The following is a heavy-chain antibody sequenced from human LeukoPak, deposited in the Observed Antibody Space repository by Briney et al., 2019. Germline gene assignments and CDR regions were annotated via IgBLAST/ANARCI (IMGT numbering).Heavy chain of an antibody. D-gene: IGHD3-3*01. V-gene: IGHV4-61*02. CDR2: IYSSGST. J-gene: IGHJ4*02. Sequence: SQTLSLTCTVSGGSISSGNYYWSWIRQPAGKGLEWIGRIYSSGSTNYNPSLKSRVTISVDTSKNQFSLKLSSVTAADTAVYYCARAPITIFGLVFDYWGQGTLVTVSS. CDR1: GGSISSGNYY. CDR3: ARAPITIFGLVFDY.